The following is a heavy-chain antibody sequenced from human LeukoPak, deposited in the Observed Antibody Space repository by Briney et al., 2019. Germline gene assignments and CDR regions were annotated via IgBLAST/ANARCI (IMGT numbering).Heavy chain of an antibody. J-gene: IGHJ4*02. D-gene: IGHD3-16*01. CDR2: ISGSDAGT. V-gene: IGHV3-23*01. CDR1: GFTFSSYG. CDR3: AKLRGNYFDY. Sequence: GGTLRLSCVASGFTFSSYGMTWVRQAPGKGLEWVSAISGSDAGTYYADSVKGRFTISRGNSKNTLYLQMNSLRAEDTAVYYCAKLRGNYFDYWGQGTLVTVSS.